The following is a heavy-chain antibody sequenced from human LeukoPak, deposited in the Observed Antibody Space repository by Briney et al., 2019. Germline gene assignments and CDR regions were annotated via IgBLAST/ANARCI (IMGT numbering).Heavy chain of an antibody. J-gene: IGHJ4*02. Sequence: GASVKVSCKASGFGFSTYDINWVRQAAGQGLEWMGWINPKSNNTGFAQRFQGRVTMTTNNSINIAYMELGSLTSEDTAVYFCARGRGFLPAASPFDYWGQGTLVTVSS. CDR3: ARGRGFLPAASPFDY. CDR2: INPKSNNT. V-gene: IGHV1-8*01. CDR1: GFGFSTYD. D-gene: IGHD2-2*01.